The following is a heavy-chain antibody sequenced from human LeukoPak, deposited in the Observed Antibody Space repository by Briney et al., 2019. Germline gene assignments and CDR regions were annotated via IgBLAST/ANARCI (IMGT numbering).Heavy chain of an antibody. D-gene: IGHD3-22*01. CDR3: ARDFGVINDSSGYYYEYYGMDV. V-gene: IGHV3-21*01. Sequence: GGSLTLFCAPSGFTFTTYCTNCARHPRRGGREWLSSISISTRYIYYADSVKGRFTISRDNAKNSLYLQMNSLRAEDTAVYYCARDFGVINDSSGYYYEYYGMDVWGQGTTVTVSS. J-gene: IGHJ6*02. CDR1: GFTFTTYC. CDR2: ISISTRYI.